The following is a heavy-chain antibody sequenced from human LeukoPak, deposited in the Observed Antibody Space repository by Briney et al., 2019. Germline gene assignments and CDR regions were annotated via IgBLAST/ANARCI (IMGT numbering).Heavy chain of an antibody. Sequence: SETLSLTCTVSGGSISSSSYYWGWIRQPPGKGLEWIVSIYYSGSTYYNPSLKSRVTISVDTSKNQFSLKLSSVTAADTAVYYCARILSVLRYFDWLLGSFDYWGQGTLVTVSS. CDR1: GGSISSSSYY. CDR2: IYYSGST. D-gene: IGHD3-9*01. CDR3: ARILSVLRYFDWLLGSFDY. J-gene: IGHJ4*02. V-gene: IGHV4-39*01.